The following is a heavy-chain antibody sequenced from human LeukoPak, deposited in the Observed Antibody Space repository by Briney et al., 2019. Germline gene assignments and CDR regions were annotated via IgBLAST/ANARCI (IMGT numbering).Heavy chain of an antibody. CDR2: ISGSGGST. J-gene: IGHJ5*02. CDR3: AKDPGQWLVNDWFDH. CDR1: GFTFSSYA. V-gene: IGHV3-23*01. Sequence: GGSLRLSCAASGFTFSSYAMSWVRQAPGKGLEWVSAISGSGGSTYYADSVKGRFTISRDNSKNTLYLQMNSLRAEDTAVYYCAKDPGQWLVNDWFDHWGQGTLVTVSS. D-gene: IGHD6-19*01.